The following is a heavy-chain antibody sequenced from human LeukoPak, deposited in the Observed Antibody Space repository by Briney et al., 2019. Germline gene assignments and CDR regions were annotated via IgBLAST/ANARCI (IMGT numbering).Heavy chain of an antibody. V-gene: IGHV3-48*02. CDR1: GFAFHKYT. D-gene: IGHD3/OR15-3a*01. CDR2: ISSSSSTI. J-gene: IGHJ4*02. Sequence: GGSLRLSCAASGFAFHKYTMNWVCQAPGKGLEWVSYISSSSSTIYYADSVKGRFTISRDNAKNSLYLQMNSLRDEDTAVYYCARAFGLTDYWGQGTLVTVSS. CDR3: ARAFGLTDY.